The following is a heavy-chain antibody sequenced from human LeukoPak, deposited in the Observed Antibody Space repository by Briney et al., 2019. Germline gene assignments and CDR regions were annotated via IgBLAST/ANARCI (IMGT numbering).Heavy chain of an antibody. D-gene: IGHD3-22*01. CDR3: AGGSLSSGYYPSGFDY. CDR2: IHSSGST. Sequence: SETLSLTCGVSGDSVSGYYWSWIRRPPEKGLEWIGYIHSSGSTNYSPSLKSRLALSVDTSKNQFSLNLNSVTAADTAVYYCAGGSLSSGYYPSGFDYWGQGTLVTVSS. V-gene: IGHV4-59*02. CDR1: GDSVSGYY. J-gene: IGHJ4*02.